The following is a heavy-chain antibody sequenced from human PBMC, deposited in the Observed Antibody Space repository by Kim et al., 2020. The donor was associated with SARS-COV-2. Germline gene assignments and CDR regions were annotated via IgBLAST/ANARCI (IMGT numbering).Heavy chain of an antibody. V-gene: IGHV4-59*01. J-gene: IGHJ6*03. CDR2: IYYSGST. CDR1: GGSISSYY. Sequence: SETLSLTCTVSGGSISSYYWSWIRQPPGKGLEWIGYIYYSGSTNYNPSLKSRVTISVDTSKNQFSLKLSSVTAADTAVYYCARDRIGVFAAHYMDVWGKGTTVTVSS. CDR3: ARDRIGVFAAHYMDV. D-gene: IGHD1-26*01.